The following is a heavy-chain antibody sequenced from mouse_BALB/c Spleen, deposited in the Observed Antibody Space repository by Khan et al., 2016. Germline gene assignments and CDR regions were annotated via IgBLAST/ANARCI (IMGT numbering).Heavy chain of an antibody. D-gene: IGHD1-1*01. V-gene: IGHV1S135*01. CDR2: IDPYNGAT. CDR1: GYAFTSYN. Sequence: VQLQQSGPELVKPGASVKVSCKASGYAFTSYNMYWVKQSHGKSLEWIGYIDPYNGATSYNQKFKGKATLTVDKSSSTAYMHLNSLTSEDSAGYYGAREGITTVVAKGLDYWGQGTTLTVSS. J-gene: IGHJ2*01. CDR3: AREGITTVVAKGLDY.